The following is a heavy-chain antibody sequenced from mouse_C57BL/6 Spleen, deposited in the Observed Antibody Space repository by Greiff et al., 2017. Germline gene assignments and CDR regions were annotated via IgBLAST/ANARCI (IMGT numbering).Heavy chain of an antibody. V-gene: IGHV1-81*01. CDR1: GYTFTSYG. D-gene: IGHD1-1*01. CDR3: LITTVGY. Sequence: VQLQQSGAELARPGASVKLSCKASGYTFTSYGISWVKQRTGQGLEWIGEIYPSSGTTYYNEKFKGKATLTADKSSSTAYLVLRSLTSEDSAVYFCLITTVGYWGQGTPLTVSS. J-gene: IGHJ2*01. CDR2: IYPSSGTT.